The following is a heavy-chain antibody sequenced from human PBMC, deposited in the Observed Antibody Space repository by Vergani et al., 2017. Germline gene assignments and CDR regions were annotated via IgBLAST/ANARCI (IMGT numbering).Heavy chain of an antibody. CDR3: AKGCGSTCCPYWGGAFDV. V-gene: IGHV3-23*01. CDR2: INNNGGST. D-gene: IGHD2-2*01. Sequence: QLLESGGGLIQPGGSLRLSCAASGFTFNSYAMTWVRQAPGKGLEWVSGINNNGGSTYYADSVKGRFTISRDNSKNTLYLQMTDLRAEDTATYYCAKGCGSTCCPYWGGAFDVWGHGTMVTVSS. CDR1: GFTFNSYA. J-gene: IGHJ3*01.